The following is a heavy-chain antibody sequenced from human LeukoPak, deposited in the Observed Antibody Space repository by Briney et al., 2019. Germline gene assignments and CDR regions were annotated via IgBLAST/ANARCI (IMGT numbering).Heavy chain of an antibody. J-gene: IGHJ4*02. CDR3: AITDYGDRGVDY. D-gene: IGHD4-17*01. V-gene: IGHV3-30*03. Sequence: GGSLRLSCAASGFTFSTYAMHWVRQAPGKGLEWVAVISYDGSNKYYPDSVKGRFTISRDNSKNTLFLQMNSLRTDETAFYYCAITDYGDRGVDYWGQGTLVTVSS. CDR1: GFTFSTYA. CDR2: ISYDGSNK.